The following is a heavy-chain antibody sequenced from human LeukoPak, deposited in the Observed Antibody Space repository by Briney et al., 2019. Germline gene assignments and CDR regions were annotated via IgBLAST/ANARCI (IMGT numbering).Heavy chain of an antibody. CDR3: ASLREHTLNTPLDY. CDR1: GFTFSGLD. V-gene: IGHV3-11*04. Sequence: GGSLRLSCAASGFTFSGLDMTWIRQAPGKGLEWVSYISSRSSTINYADSVKGRFTISRDNAKNSVYLQMNSLRAEDTAAYYCASLREHTLNTPLDYWGQGTLVTVSS. D-gene: IGHD1/OR15-1a*01. J-gene: IGHJ4*02. CDR2: ISSRSSTI.